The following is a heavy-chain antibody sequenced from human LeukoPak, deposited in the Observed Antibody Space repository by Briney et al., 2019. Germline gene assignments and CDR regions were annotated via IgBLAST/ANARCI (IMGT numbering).Heavy chain of an antibody. Sequence: AASVTVSCKVSGYTLTELSMHWVRQAPGKRLEWMGGFDPEDGETIYAQKFQGRVTMTEDTSTDTAYMELSSLRSEDTAVYYCATPSRWFDPWGQGTLVTVSS. CDR3: ATPSRWFDP. J-gene: IGHJ5*02. CDR2: FDPEDGET. V-gene: IGHV1-24*01. CDR1: GYTLTELS.